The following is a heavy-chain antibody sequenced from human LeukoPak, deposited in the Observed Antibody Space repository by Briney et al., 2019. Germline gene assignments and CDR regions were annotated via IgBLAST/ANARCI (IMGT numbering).Heavy chain of an antibody. V-gene: IGHV1-46*01. CDR3: ARATIIMYYFHY. CDR2: INPSGGST. Sequence: ASVKVSCKASGYTFTSYYMHWVRQAPGRGLEWMGIINPSGGSTSYAQKFQGRVTMTRDTSTSTVYMELSSLRSEDTAVYYCARATIIMYYFHYWGQGTLVTVSS. CDR1: GYTFTSYY. D-gene: IGHD3-10*01. J-gene: IGHJ4*02.